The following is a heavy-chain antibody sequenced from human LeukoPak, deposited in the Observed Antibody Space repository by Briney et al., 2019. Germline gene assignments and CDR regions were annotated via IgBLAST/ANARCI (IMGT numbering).Heavy chain of an antibody. V-gene: IGHV4-59*01. CDR3: ARDGYNYFDY. Sequence: SEILSLTCTVSGGSISSYYWSWIRQPPGKGLEWIGYIYYSGSTNYNPSLKSRVTISVDTSKNQFSLKLSSVTAADTAVYYCARDGYNYFDYWGQGTLVTVSS. CDR1: GGSISSYY. J-gene: IGHJ4*02. D-gene: IGHD5-24*01. CDR2: IYYSGST.